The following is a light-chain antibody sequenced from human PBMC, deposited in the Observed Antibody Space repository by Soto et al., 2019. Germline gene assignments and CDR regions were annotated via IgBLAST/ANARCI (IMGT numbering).Light chain of an antibody. Sequence: DIQMTQSPSSLSASVGDRVSISCRASQGISKYLAWYQQKPGKVPKVLIYAASTLQSGVPSRFSGSGSGTDFTLTISSLQPDDVATYHCQKCNSAPLTFGGGTKVEIK. CDR1: QGISKY. CDR3: QKCNSAPLT. J-gene: IGKJ4*01. CDR2: AAS. V-gene: IGKV1-27*01.